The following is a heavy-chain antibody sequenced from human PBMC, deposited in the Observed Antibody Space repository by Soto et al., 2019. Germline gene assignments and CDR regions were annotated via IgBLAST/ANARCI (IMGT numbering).Heavy chain of an antibody. CDR1: GGSISSYY. CDR2: IYYSGST. CDR3: ARQPHKAGELDY. J-gene: IGHJ4*02. Sequence: SETLSLTCTVSGGSISSYYWRWIRQPPGKGLEWIGSIYYSGSTNYNPSLKSRVTISADTSKNQFSLKLSSVAAADTAVYYCARQPHKAGELDYWGQGTLVTVSS. V-gene: IGHV4-59*08. D-gene: IGHD7-27*01.